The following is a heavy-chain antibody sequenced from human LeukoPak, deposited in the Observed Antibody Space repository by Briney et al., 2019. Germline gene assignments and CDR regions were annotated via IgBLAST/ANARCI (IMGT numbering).Heavy chain of an antibody. Sequence: GGSLRLSCAASGFTFSNYWMYWVRQAPGKGLELVSRINPYGSSSNYADSVQGRFTMSRVNANSKVVLQMDGLRTGGMAVFSCVRQAVSGDSGIAYWGRGVLVTVSS. CDR3: VRQAVSGDSGIAY. CDR1: GFTFSNYW. V-gene: IGHV3-74*01. D-gene: IGHD4-17*01. J-gene: IGHJ4*02. CDR2: INPYGSSS.